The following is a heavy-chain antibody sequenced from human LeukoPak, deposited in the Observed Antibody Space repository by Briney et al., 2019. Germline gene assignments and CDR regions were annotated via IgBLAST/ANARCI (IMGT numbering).Heavy chain of an antibody. Sequence: PGGSLRLSCAASGFTFSGYAMSWVRQAPGKGLEWVSGISGSGGSTYYADSVKGRFTISRDNSKNTLYLQMNSLRGEDTAVYYCAKVRYYDILTGYYSDYWGQGTLVTVSS. CDR1: GFTFSGYA. V-gene: IGHV3-23*01. CDR2: ISGSGGST. D-gene: IGHD3-9*01. CDR3: AKVRYYDILTGYYSDY. J-gene: IGHJ4*02.